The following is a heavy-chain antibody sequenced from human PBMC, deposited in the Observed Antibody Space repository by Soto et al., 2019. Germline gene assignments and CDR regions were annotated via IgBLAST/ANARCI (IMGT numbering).Heavy chain of an antibody. CDR2: ISDDGKTQ. J-gene: IGHJ4*01. Sequence: QVKLVESGGAVVQSGRSLRLSCTAPRFRFSAYGMHWVRQAPGKGLEWVALISDDGKTQFFTDSVEGRFTISRDNSRNTLYLQMNSLRPEDTAVYYCVKGGYKTGWPPFDHWGHGTRVTVSS. V-gene: IGHV3-30*18. CDR1: RFRFSAYG. D-gene: IGHD6-19*01. CDR3: VKGGYKTGWPPFDH.